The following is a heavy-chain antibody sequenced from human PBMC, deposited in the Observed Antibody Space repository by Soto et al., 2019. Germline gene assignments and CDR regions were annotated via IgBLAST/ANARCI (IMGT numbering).Heavy chain of an antibody. CDR2: LWYDGSNK. CDR1: GFTFSTYG. Sequence: QVQLVESGGGVVQPGRSLRLSCAASGFTFSTYGMHWVRQAPGKGLEWVAVLWYDGSNKYYADSVKGRFTISRDNTKNTMYLQMNSLRAEDTAVYYCARDPLGPGIFDYWGQGTLVTVSS. CDR3: ARDPLGPGIFDY. V-gene: IGHV3-33*01. J-gene: IGHJ4*02. D-gene: IGHD1-26*01.